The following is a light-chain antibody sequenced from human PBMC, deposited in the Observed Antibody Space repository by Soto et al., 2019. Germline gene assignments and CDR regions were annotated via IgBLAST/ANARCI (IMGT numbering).Light chain of an antibody. J-gene: IGKJ1*01. CDR1: QSISSW. CDR3: QHYDNWT. CDR2: DAS. V-gene: IGKV1-5*01. Sequence: DIQMTQSPSTLSASVGDRVTITCRASQSISSWLAWYQQKPGKAPKLLIYDASSLESGVPSRFSGSGSGTEFTLFISSLQRDDFATYYCQHYDNWTFGQGTKVQI.